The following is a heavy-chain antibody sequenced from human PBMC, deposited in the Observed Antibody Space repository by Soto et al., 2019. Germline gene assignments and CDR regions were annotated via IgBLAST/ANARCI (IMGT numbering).Heavy chain of an antibody. CDR3: ARGVAGSGFDL. D-gene: IGHD6-19*01. CDR1: GESVSSNTAA. V-gene: IGHV6-1*01. J-gene: IGHJ4*02. CDR2: TYYRSNWRH. Sequence: SQTRSLTCAISGESVSSNTAAWNWIRSSPSRGLEWLGRTYYRSNWRHDYAVSVKSRITVNPDTSKNHFSLQLNSVTPDDPAVYYCARGVAGSGFDLWGQGSLVTVSS.